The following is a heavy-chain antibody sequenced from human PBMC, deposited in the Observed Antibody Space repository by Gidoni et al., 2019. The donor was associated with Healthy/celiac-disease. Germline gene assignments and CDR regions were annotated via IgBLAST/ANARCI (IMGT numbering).Heavy chain of an antibody. D-gene: IGHD2-2*01. CDR1: CGSIRRGGYY. CDR3: AREMGVVPAAMGNWFDP. CDR2: IYYSGST. J-gene: IGHJ5*02. V-gene: IGHV4-31*03. Sequence: QVQLQASGPGLVKPSQTLSLTCTLSCGSIRRGGYYWSWIRQHPGKGLEWIGYIYYSGSTYYNPSLKSRVTISVDTSKNQFSLKLSSVTAADTAVYYCAREMGVVPAAMGNWFDPWGQGTLITVSS.